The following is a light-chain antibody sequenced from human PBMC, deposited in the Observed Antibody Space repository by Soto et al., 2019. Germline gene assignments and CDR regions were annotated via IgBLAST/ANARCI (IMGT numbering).Light chain of an antibody. J-gene: IGKJ5*01. CDR2: GAS. Sequence: EIVLTQSPGTLSLSPGERASLPCRASHSISTNLAWYQQKPGQAPRLLIYGASTRATGIPARFSGSGSGTEFTLTISSLQSEDFAVFYCQQYNQWPITFGQGTRLE. V-gene: IGKV3-15*01. CDR3: QQYNQWPIT. CDR1: HSISTN.